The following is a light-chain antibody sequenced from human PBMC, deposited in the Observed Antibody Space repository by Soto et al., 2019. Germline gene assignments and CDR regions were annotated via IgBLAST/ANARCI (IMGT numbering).Light chain of an antibody. CDR1: QSVSSSY. J-gene: IGKJ1*01. CDR2: GAS. CDR3: QQYVTAPRT. V-gene: IGKV3-20*01. Sequence: EIVLTQSPGTLSLSPGERATLSCRASQSVSSSYLAWYQQKPGQAPSLLIYGASNRATGVPDRFSGGGSGTDFTLTISRLEPEDFAVYFCQQYVTAPRTFGQGTKVEIK.